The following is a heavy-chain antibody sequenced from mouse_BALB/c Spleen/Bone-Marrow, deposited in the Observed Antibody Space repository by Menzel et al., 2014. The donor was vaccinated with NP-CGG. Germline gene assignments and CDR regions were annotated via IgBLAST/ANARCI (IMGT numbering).Heavy chain of an antibody. CDR3: ARDRGGCSPPRSFSY. CDR1: GFTFSSYG. J-gene: IGHJ3*01. Sequence: EVMLVESGGGLVQPGGSLKLSCAASGFTFSSYGISWVRQTPDKRLELVATINSNGGSTYYPDSVKGRFTISRDNAKNTLYLQMSSLKSEDTAMYYCARDRGGCSPPRSFSYWGQGTLVTVSA. CDR2: INSNGGST. V-gene: IGHV5-6-3*01.